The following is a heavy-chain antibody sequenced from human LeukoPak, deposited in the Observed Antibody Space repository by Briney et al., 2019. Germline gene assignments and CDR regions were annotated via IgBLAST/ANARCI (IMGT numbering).Heavy chain of an antibody. J-gene: IGHJ6*03. V-gene: IGHV1-8*01. CDR1: GYTFTSYD. CDR2: MNPSSGNT. D-gene: IGHD6-13*01. CDR3: ARGFHDRTRSNRIAAAGTGRLRYYYYYMDV. Sequence: ASVKVSCKASGYTFTSYDINWVRQATGQGLEWMGWMNPSSGNTGYAQKFQGRVTMARNTSISTAYMELSSLRSEDTAVYYCARGFHDRTRSNRIAAAGTGRLRYYYYYMDVWGKGTTVTVSS.